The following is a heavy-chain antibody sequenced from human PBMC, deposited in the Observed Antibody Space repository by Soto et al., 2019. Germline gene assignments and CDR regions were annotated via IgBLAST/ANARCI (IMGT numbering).Heavy chain of an antibody. J-gene: IGHJ4*02. V-gene: IGHV3-30*18. CDR2: ISYDGSNT. CDR3: AKVSVSSSWSFDY. CDR1: GFTFSSYA. Sequence: GGSLRLSCAASGFTFSSYAMSWVRQAPGKGLEWVAVISYDGSNTYYADSVKGRFTISRDNSKNTLYLQMNSLRAEDTAVYYCAKVSVSSSWSFDYWGQGTLVTVSS. D-gene: IGHD6-13*01.